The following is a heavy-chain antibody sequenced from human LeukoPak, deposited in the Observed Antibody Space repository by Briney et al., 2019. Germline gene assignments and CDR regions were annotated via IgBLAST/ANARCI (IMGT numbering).Heavy chain of an antibody. CDR1: GFTYSSYE. J-gene: IGHJ4*02. Sequence: GGSLRLSCAASGFTYSSYEMNWVRQAPGKGLEWVSYISSSGSTIYYADSVKGRFTISRDNAKNSLYLQMNSLRAEDTAVYYCAIASSGYFRGLSAIDYWGQGTLVTVSS. D-gene: IGHD3-22*01. CDR3: AIASSGYFRGLSAIDY. V-gene: IGHV3-48*03. CDR2: ISSSGSTI.